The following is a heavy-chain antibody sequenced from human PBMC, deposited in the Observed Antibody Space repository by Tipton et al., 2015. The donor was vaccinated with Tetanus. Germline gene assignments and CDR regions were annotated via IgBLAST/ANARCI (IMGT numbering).Heavy chain of an antibody. D-gene: IGHD6-13*01. CDR2: ISYDGSNK. J-gene: IGHJ6*02. V-gene: IGHV3-30*18. CDR3: AKDNGGYSSSWRYGMDV. CDR1: GFTFSSYG. Sequence: RSLRLSCAASGFTFSSYGMHWVRQAPGKGLEWVAVISYDGSNKYYADSVKGRFTISRDNSKNTLYLQMNSLRAEDTALYYCAKDNGGYSSSWRYGMDVWGQGTTVTVSS.